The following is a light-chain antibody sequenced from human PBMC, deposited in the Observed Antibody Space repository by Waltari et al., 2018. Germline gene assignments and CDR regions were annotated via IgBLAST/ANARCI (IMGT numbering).Light chain of an antibody. J-gene: IGKJ1*01. V-gene: IGKV3-11*01. CDR1: QSVSSY. Sequence: EIVLKQSPATLSLSPGGRATLSCRASQSVSSYLAWYQQTPGQAPRLLIYDASNRATGIPARFSGSGSGTDFTLTINSLEPEDFAVYYCQQRSNRPPWTFGQGTRVEIK. CDR2: DAS. CDR3: QQRSNRPPWT.